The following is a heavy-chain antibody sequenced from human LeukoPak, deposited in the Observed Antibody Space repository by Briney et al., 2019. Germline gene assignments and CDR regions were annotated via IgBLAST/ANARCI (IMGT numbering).Heavy chain of an antibody. CDR3: ARGGIQLWSNNWVDP. V-gene: IGHV4-59*01. J-gene: IGHJ5*02. CDR1: GGSMSSYY. Sequence: KPSETLSLTCTVSGGSMSSYYWSWIRQPPGKGLEWIGYVYYSGTTNYNPSLRSRVTISVDTSKNHFSLKLSSVTAADTAVYYCARGGIQLWSNNWVDPWGRGILVTVSS. D-gene: IGHD5-18*01. CDR2: VYYSGTT.